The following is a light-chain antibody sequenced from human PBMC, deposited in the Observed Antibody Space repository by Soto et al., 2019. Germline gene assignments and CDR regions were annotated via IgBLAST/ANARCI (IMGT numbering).Light chain of an antibody. CDR1: SGYSNYK. V-gene: IGLV9-49*01. CDR3: GADHGSGGNFVVV. J-gene: IGLJ2*01. Sequence: QSALTQPPSASASLGASVTLTCTLSSGYSNYKVDWYQQRPGKGPRFVMRVGTGGIVGSKGDGIPDRFSVLGSGLNRYLTIKNIQEEDESDYHCGADHGSGGNFVVVFGGGTKVTVL. CDR2: VGTGGIVG.